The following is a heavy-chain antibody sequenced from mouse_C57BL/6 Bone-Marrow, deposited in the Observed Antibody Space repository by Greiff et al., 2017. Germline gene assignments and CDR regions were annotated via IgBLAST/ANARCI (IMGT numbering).Heavy chain of an antibody. J-gene: IGHJ4*01. D-gene: IGHD2-3*01. CDR2: INPNNGGT. Sequence: EVQLQQSGPELVKPGASVKISCKASGYTFTDYYMNWVKQSHGKSLEWIGDINPNNGGTSYNQKFKGKATLTVDKSSSTAYMELRSLTSEDSAVYYCASPDGYYAMDYWGQGTSVTVSS. CDR1: GYTFTDYY. V-gene: IGHV1-26*01. CDR3: ASPDGYYAMDY.